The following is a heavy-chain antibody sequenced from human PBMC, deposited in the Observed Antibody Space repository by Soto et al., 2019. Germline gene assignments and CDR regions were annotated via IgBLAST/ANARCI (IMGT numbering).Heavy chain of an antibody. J-gene: IGHJ4*02. CDR2: ISGSGATT. V-gene: IGHV3-23*01. D-gene: IGHD2-2*01. Sequence: PGGSLRLSCAASGFTFSSYAMTWVRQAPGKGLEWVSGISGSGATTSYADSVKGRFTISRDNSKNTLYLQMNSLRAEDTAVYYCARSGYCSSTSCYPGNFDYWGQGTLVTVSS. CDR3: ARSGYCSSTSCYPGNFDY. CDR1: GFTFSSYA.